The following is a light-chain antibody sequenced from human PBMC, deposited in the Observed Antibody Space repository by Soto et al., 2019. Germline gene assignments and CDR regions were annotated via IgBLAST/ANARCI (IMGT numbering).Light chain of an antibody. V-gene: IGKV3-11*01. J-gene: IGKJ5*01. Sequence: EIVLTQSPATLALSPGERATLSCRASQSVSSYLAWYQQKPGQAPRLLIYDASNRATGIPARFSGSGSGKDFTLTISSLEPEDFAVYYCQQRINWPITFGQGTRLEIK. CDR1: QSVSSY. CDR2: DAS. CDR3: QQRINWPIT.